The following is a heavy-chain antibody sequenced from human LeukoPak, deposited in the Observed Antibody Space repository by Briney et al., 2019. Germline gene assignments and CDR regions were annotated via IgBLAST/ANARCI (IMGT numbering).Heavy chain of an antibody. CDR1: GYTFTSYG. D-gene: IGHD3-10*01. V-gene: IGHV1-18*01. CDR3: VRGYYYGSGSSSWFDP. CDR2: ISAYNGNT. Sequence: ASVTVSCTASGYTFTSYGISWVRQAPGQGLEWMGWISAYNGNTNYAQKLQGRVTMTTDTSTSTAYMELRSLRSDDTAVYYCVRGYYYGSGSSSWFDPWGQGTLVTASS. J-gene: IGHJ5*02.